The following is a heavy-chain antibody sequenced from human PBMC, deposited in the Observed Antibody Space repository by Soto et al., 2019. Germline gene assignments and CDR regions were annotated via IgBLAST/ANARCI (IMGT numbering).Heavy chain of an antibody. V-gene: IGHV3-23*01. CDR1: GFTFSSYA. CDR3: AKNSGRVVPAAHVGY. J-gene: IGHJ4*02. CDR2: ISGSGGST. Sequence: LRLSCAASGFTFSSYAMGWVRQAPGKGLEWVSAISGSGGSTYYADSVKGRFTISRDNSKNTLYLQMNSLRAEDTAVYYCAKNSGRVVPAAHVGYWGQGTLVTVSS. D-gene: IGHD2-2*01.